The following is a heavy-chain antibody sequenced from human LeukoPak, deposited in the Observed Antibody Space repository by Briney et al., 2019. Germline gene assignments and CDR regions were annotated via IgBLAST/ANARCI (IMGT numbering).Heavy chain of an antibody. CDR2: ISYDGSNK. Sequence: PGGSLRLSCVASGFTFSSYGMHWVRQAPGKGLEWVAVISYDGSNKYYADSVKGRFTISRDNSKNTLYLQMNSPRTEDTAVDYCAKAPYSYYGMDVWGQGPTVTVS. V-gene: IGHV3-30*18. CDR3: AKAPYSYYGMDV. CDR1: GFTFSSYG. J-gene: IGHJ6*02.